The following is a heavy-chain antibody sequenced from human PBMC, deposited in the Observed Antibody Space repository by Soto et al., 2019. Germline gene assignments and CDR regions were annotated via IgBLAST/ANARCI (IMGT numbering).Heavy chain of an antibody. J-gene: IGHJ4*02. D-gene: IGHD3-22*01. CDR3: ARDSSGYHGYYFDY. CDR1: GFTFSSYA. V-gene: IGHV3-7*01. CDR2: IKQDGSEK. Sequence: GGSLRLSCVASGFTFSSYAMSWVRQAPGKGLEWVANIKQDGSEKYYVDSVKGRFTISRDNAKNSLYLQMNSLRAEDTAVYYCARDSSGYHGYYFDYWGQGTLVTVSS.